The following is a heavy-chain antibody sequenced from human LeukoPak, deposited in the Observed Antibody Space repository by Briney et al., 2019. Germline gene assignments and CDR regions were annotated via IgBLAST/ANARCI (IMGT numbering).Heavy chain of an antibody. CDR2: ISGSGGST. CDR3: AKDYPYYGDLRGGAFDI. D-gene: IGHD4-17*01. J-gene: IGHJ3*02. CDR1: GFTFSSYA. V-gene: IGHV3-23*01. Sequence: GGSLRLSCAASGFTFSSYAMSWVRQAPGKGLEWVSAISGSGGSTYYADSVKGRFTISRDNSKNTLYLQMNSLRAEDTAVYYCAKDYPYYGDLRGGAFDIWGQGTMVTVSS.